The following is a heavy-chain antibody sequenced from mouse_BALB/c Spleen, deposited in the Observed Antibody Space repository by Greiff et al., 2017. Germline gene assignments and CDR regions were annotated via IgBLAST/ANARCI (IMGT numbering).Heavy chain of an antibody. CDR2: ISSGGSYT. CDR1: GFTFSSYA. J-gene: IGHJ3*01. CDR3: AKGYWFAY. Sequence: EVMLVESGGGLVKPGGSLKLSCAASGFTFSSYAMSWVRQTPEKRLEWVATISSGGSYTYYPDSVKGRFTISRDNAKNTLYLQMSSLKSEDTAMYYCAKGYWFAYWGQGTLVTVSA. V-gene: IGHV5-9-1*01.